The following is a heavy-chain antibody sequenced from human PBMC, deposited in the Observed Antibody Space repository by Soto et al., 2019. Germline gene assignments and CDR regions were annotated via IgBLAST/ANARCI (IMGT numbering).Heavy chain of an antibody. D-gene: IGHD2-21*02. CDR1: GYSVNTYG. V-gene: IGHV1-18*01. Sequence: QIQLVQSAAEVKKPGASVKVSYKTNGYSVNTYGITWVRQAPGQGLEWMGWISVYNGDTKYAQKFQGRVTMTTDTPTSTAYMELRSLRSDDTATYYCAGPFTGGDFDLDVWGQGTTVTVSS. CDR3: AGPFTGGDFDLDV. CDR2: ISVYNGDT. J-gene: IGHJ6*02.